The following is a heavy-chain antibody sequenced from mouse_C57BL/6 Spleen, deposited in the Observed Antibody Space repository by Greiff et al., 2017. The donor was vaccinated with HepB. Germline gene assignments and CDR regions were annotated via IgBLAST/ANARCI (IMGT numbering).Heavy chain of an antibody. V-gene: IGHV1-52*01. Sequence: QVQLQQPGAELVRPGSSVKLSCKASGYTFTSYWMHWVKQRPIQGLEWIGNIDPSDSETHYNQKFKDKATLTVDKSSSTAYMQLSSLTSEDSAVYYCARHMVTSYWYFDVWGTGTTVTVSS. CDR1: GYTFTSYW. J-gene: IGHJ1*03. CDR2: IDPSDSET. D-gene: IGHD2-2*01. CDR3: ARHMVTSYWYFDV.